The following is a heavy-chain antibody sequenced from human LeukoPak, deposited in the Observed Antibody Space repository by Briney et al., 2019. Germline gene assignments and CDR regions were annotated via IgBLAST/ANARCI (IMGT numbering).Heavy chain of an antibody. J-gene: IGHJ5*02. Sequence: PSEPLSLICTVSGGPMRSSNWHWLPKAPGKALEWIRYSTGSGSTNYNPALGSRVTISLDMTKNQFSLKLTSVTAADTAIYYGARGSVYTTNWYGPWGQGTLVTVSS. D-gene: IGHD5/OR15-5a*01. V-gene: IGHV4-59*13. CDR1: GGPMRSSN. CDR2: STGSGST. CDR3: ARGSVYTTNWYGP.